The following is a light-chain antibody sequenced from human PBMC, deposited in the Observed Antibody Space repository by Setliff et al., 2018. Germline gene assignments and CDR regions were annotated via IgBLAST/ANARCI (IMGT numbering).Light chain of an antibody. J-gene: IGLJ1*01. V-gene: IGLV2-8*01. CDR3: SSYGGDNNFV. Sequence: QSALAQPASVSGSPGQSITISCTGTSSDVGGYNYVSWYQQRPGKAPKLLIYEVSKRPSGVPDRFSGSKSGNTASLTVSGLQAEDEADYYCSSYGGDNNFVFGTGTKVTVL. CDR1: SSDVGGYNY. CDR2: EVS.